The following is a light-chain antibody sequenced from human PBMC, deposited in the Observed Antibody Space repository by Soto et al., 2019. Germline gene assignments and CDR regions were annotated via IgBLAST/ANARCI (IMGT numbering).Light chain of an antibody. J-gene: IGLJ2*01. CDR1: SSNIGAGYD. CDR3: QSYGSSLSVV. V-gene: IGLV1-40*01. CDR2: GNS. Sequence: QSVLTQPPSVSGAPGQRVTISCTGSSSNIGAGYDVHWYQQLPGTVPKLLIYGNSNRPSGVPDRFSGSKSGTSASLAITGLQAEDEADYYCQSYGSSLSVVFGGGTKLTVL.